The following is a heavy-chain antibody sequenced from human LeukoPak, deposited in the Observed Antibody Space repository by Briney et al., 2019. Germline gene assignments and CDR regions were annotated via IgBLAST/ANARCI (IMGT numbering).Heavy chain of an antibody. D-gene: IGHD2-15*01. Sequence: SETLSLTCAVYGGSFSGYYWSWIRQPPGKGLEWIGEINHSGSTNYNPSLKSQVTISVDTSKNQFSLKLSSVTAADTAVYYCATIFGGSSRGFDYWGQGTLVTVSS. CDR1: GGSFSGYY. J-gene: IGHJ4*01. CDR2: INHSGST. CDR3: ATIFGGSSRGFDY. V-gene: IGHV4-34*01.